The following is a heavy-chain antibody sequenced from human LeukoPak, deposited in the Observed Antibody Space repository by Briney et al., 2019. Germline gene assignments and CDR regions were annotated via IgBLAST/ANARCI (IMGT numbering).Heavy chain of an antibody. V-gene: IGHV3-23*01. J-gene: IGHJ4*02. CDR2: ISAGTGVT. CDR1: GFTFSLYA. D-gene: IGHD5-24*01. CDR3: AKTSRDGYNKYYFDY. Sequence: PGGSLRLSCAASGFTFSLYAMTWVRQAPGKGLEWVSQISAGTGVTYYAQSVRGRFTISRDDSKSTLYLHMSGLRGEDTAVYYCAKTSRDGYNKYYFDYWGQGTLVTVSS.